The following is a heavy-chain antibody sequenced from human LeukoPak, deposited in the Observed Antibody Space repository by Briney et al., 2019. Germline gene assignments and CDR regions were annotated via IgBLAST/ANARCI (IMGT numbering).Heavy chain of an antibody. CDR1: GYTFTSYG. J-gene: IGHJ2*01. D-gene: IGHD5/OR15-5a*01. CDR3: ARVSVYTYFDL. CDR2: ISADNGNT. V-gene: IGHV1-18*01. Sequence: ASVKVSCKTSGYTFTSYGVTWVRQAPGQGLEWMGGISADNGNTNYAQKLRGRVTMTTDTSTSTAYMELRSLRSDDTAVYYCARVSVYTYFDLWGRGTRVTVSS.